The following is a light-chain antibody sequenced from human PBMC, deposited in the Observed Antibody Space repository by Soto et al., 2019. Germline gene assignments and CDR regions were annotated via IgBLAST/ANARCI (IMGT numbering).Light chain of an antibody. Sequence: QSALTQPASVSASPGQSITISCTGTSTDVGASNFVSWYQQHPGKPPKLIIYDVATRPSGVSNRFSGSKSGSTASLIISRLQTEDEADYCCVSFTSSATYVFGSGTKLTVL. CDR2: DVA. CDR3: VSFTSSATYV. CDR1: STDVGASNF. J-gene: IGLJ1*01. V-gene: IGLV2-14*03.